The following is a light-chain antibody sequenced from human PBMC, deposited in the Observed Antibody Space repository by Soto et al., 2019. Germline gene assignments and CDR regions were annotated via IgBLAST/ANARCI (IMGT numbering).Light chain of an antibody. J-gene: IGLJ3*02. Sequence: QPVLTQSPSASASLGASVNLTCTLSSGHSSYAIAWHQQQAEKGPRFLMMLNSDGSHNKGDGIPDRFSGSSSGTERYLTISSLQSEDEADYYCQTWGTGIRVFGGGTKLTVL. CDR1: SGHSSYA. CDR3: QTWGTGIRV. CDR2: LNSDGSH. V-gene: IGLV4-69*01.